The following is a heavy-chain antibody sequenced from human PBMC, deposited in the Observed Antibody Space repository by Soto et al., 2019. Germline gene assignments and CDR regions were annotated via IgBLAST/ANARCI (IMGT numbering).Heavy chain of an antibody. V-gene: IGHV3-33*01. J-gene: IGHJ6*02. CDR3: ARDCKSDLGGWYVHPYYYGMDV. CDR1: GFTFSSYG. CDR2: IWYDGSNK. Sequence: GSLSLSCAASGFTFSSYGMHWVRQAPGKGLEWVAVIWYDGSNKYYADSVKGRFTISRDNSKNTLYLQMNGLRAEATAVYYCARDCKSDLGGWYVHPYYYGMDVWGQGTTVTVSS. D-gene: IGHD6-19*01.